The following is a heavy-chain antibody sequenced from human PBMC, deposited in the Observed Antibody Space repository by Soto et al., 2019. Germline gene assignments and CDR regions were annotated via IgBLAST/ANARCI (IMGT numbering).Heavy chain of an antibody. CDR3: VKDRWIDS. CDR1: GFIFSSYA. CDR2: ISSNGGPT. D-gene: IGHD2-15*01. J-gene: IGHJ4*02. V-gene: IGHV3-64D*06. Sequence: GGSLRLSCSASGFIFSSYAMHWVRQVPGKGLQYVSSISSNGGPTYYTDSVRGRFTISRDNSKNTLYLQMNSLRAEDTAIYYCVKDRWIDSWGKGTLVTVSS.